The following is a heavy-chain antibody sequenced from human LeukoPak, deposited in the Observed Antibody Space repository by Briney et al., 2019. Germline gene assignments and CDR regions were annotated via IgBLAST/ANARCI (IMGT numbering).Heavy chain of an antibody. CDR2: IYHSRIT. CDR3: ARGGDTSGHYYFEYFQR. Sequence: SETLSLTCTVSDYSFSSDFYWGWIRQPPGKGLEWIGSIYHSRITYYNSSLKSRVTLSVDTSKNQFSLQLSFVTAADTAVYYCARGGDTSGHYYFEYFQRWGQGTLVTVSS. V-gene: IGHV4-38-2*02. D-gene: IGHD3-22*01. J-gene: IGHJ1*01. CDR1: DYSFSSDFY.